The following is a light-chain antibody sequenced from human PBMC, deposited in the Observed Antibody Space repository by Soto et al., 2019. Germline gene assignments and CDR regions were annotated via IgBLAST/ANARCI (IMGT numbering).Light chain of an antibody. CDR1: SSNIGAGYD. CDR3: QSYDSSLSGYV. Sequence: QSVLTQPPLVSGAPGQRVTISCTGSSSNIGAGYDVHWYQQLPGTAPKLLIYANTNRPSGVPGRFSGSKSGTSASLAITGLQAEDEADYYCQSYDSSLSGYVFGTGTKVTVL. J-gene: IGLJ1*01. CDR2: ANT. V-gene: IGLV1-40*01.